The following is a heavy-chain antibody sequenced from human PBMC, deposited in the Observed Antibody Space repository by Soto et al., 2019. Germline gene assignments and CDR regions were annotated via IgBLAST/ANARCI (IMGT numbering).Heavy chain of an antibody. J-gene: IGHJ6*02. V-gene: IGHV1-18*01. CDR1: DYTFTSYG. D-gene: IGHD1-7*01. Sequence: GASVKVSCKATDYTFTSYGISWVRQAPGQGLEWMGWISAYSGNTNYAPKIQGRVTMTTDTSTSTAYMELRSLRSDDTAVYYCARVRLELQDYCGMDVWGQGTTVTVSS. CDR3: ARVRLELQDYCGMDV. CDR2: ISAYSGNT.